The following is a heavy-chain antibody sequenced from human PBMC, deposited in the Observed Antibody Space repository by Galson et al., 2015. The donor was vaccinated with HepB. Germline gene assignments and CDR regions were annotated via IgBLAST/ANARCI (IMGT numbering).Heavy chain of an antibody. V-gene: IGHV1-46*01. CDR3: AREGPDYYDSSGYIDY. J-gene: IGHJ4*02. CDR2: INPSGGST. Sequence: SVKVSCKASGHTFTSYYMHWVRQAPGQELEWMGIINPSGGSTSYAQKFQGRVTMTRDTSTSTVYMELSSLRSEDTAVYYCAREGPDYYDSSGYIDYWGQGTLVTVSS. CDR1: GHTFTSYY. D-gene: IGHD3-22*01.